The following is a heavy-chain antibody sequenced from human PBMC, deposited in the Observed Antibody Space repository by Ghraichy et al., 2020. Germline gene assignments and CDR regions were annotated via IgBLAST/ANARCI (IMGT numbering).Heavy chain of an antibody. Sequence: ASVKVSCKASGYTFTSYGINWVRQAPGQGLEWMGWISTFSGNTNYAQKFQGRVTLTTDTSTSTAYMELRSLRSDDTAVYYCARMWEVRPFEVWGQGTVVTISS. CDR1: GYTFTSYG. V-gene: IGHV1-18*01. D-gene: IGHD1-26*01. CDR2: ISTFSGNT. CDR3: ARMWEVRPFEV. J-gene: IGHJ3*01.